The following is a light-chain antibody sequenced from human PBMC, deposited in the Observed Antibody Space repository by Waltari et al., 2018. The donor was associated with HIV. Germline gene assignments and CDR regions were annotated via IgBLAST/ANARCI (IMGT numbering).Light chain of an antibody. Sequence: EIVLTQSPATLPLSPGESATPSSGPSQTVTSDFLAWYQQKPGLAPNLLIYDASTWDTGIPARFSGSGSGSDFTLTISSLEPEDVAVYYCQQYSSSPSTFGQGTKVEIK. CDR3: QQYSSSPST. CDR2: DAS. CDR1: QTVTSDF. V-gene: IGKV3D-20*01. J-gene: IGKJ1*01.